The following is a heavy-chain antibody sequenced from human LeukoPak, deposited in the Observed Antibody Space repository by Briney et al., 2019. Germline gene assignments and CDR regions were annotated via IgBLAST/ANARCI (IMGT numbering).Heavy chain of an antibody. J-gene: IGHJ4*02. V-gene: IGHV3-53*01. Sequence: GGSLRLSCAASGFNVSSNYMRWVRQAPGKGLEWVAVIYSGGSTYYAYSVRGRFTISRDKSKNTLYLQMNSLRAEETAVYYCAKTYYYDSSGYSPHFDYWGQGTLVTVSS. CDR1: GFNVSSNY. D-gene: IGHD3-22*01. CDR3: AKTYYYDSSGYSPHFDY. CDR2: IYSGGST.